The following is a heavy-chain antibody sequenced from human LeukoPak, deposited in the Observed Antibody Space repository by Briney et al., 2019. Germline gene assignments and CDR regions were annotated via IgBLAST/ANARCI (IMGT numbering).Heavy chain of an antibody. D-gene: IGHD5-12*01. V-gene: IGHV3-9*01. Sequence: GGSLRLSCAASGFTFDDYAMHWVRQAPGKGLEWVSGISWNSGSIGYADSVKGRFTISRDNSKNTLFLQMNSLRAEDTAVYSCAKDVKFSWPFYFDYWGQGILVTVSS. CDR3: AKDVKFSWPFYFDY. J-gene: IGHJ4*02. CDR1: GFTFDDYA. CDR2: ISWNSGSI.